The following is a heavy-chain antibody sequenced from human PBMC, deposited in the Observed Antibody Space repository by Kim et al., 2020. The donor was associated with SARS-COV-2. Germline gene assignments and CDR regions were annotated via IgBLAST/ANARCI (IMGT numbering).Heavy chain of an antibody. Sequence: ASVKVSCKASGYTFTSYYIHWVRQAPGQGLEWMGIINPSGSSTNYYAQKLQGRVTMTTDTSTSTVYMELSSLRSDDTALYYCARRGYCSGSSCSLDYWGQGTLVTVSS. V-gene: IGHV1-46*01. D-gene: IGHD2-2*01. CDR3: ARRGYCSGSSCSLDY. J-gene: IGHJ4*02. CDR2: INPSGSST. CDR1: GYTFTSYY.